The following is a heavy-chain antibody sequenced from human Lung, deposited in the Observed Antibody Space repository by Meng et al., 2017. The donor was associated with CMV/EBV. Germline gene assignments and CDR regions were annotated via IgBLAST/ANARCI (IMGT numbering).Heavy chain of an antibody. CDR3: TKGGCGTTSCYRRYSGY. V-gene: IGHV3-23*01. Sequence: GGSXRLXCAASGFTFSSYVIIWVRQAPGKGLEWVSSISGSGTITHFADSVKGRFTISRDNSENTVFLQMNSLRAEDTAVYYCTKGGCGTTSCYRRYSGYWXQGAXVTVSS. D-gene: IGHD2-2*01. J-gene: IGHJ4*02. CDR2: ISGSGTIT. CDR1: GFTFSSYV.